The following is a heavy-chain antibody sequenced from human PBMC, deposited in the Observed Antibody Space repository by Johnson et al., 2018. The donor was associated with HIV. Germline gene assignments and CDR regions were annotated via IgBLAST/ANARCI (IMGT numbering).Heavy chain of an antibody. V-gene: IGHV3-43D*03. CDR2: ISWDGGST. D-gene: IGHD4-17*01. Sequence: VQLVESGGGVVQPGRSLRLSCAASGFTFDDYAMHWVRQAPGKGLEWVSLISWDGGSTYYADSVKGRFTISRDNSKNSLYLQMNSLRAEDTALYYCAKDIFTTTVDAFDFWGQGTMVTVSS. J-gene: IGHJ3*01. CDR1: GFTFDDYA. CDR3: AKDIFTTTVDAFDF.